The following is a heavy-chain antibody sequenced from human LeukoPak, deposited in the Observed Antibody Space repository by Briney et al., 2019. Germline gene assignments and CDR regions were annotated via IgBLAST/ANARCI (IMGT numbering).Heavy chain of an antibody. V-gene: IGHV3-23*01. CDR2: ISGNAIST. CDR3: AKDKDFWSGYYNYYFDY. J-gene: IGHJ4*02. CDR1: GFTFSSYS. Sequence: PGGSLRLSCAASGFTFSSYSMNWVRQAPGKGLEWVSSISGNAISTYYADSVKGRFTISRDNSKNTLYLQVNSLRAEDTAVYYCAKDKDFWSGYYNYYFDYWGQGTLVTVSS. D-gene: IGHD3-3*01.